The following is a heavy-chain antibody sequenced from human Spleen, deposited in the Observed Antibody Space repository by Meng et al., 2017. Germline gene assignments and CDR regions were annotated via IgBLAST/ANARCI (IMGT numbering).Heavy chain of an antibody. CDR3: AGGAVVTLIFYHAMDV. Sequence: SETLSLTCTVSDDSISSYYWNWIRQPPGKGLEWIGFIYHNGDTNYNPSLKSRVTISVDTSKNQFSLKLVSVTAADTAVYYCAGGAVVTLIFYHAMDVWGQGTTVTVSS. V-gene: IGHV4-59*08. D-gene: IGHD2-21*02. CDR2: IYHNGDT. J-gene: IGHJ6*02. CDR1: DDSISSYY.